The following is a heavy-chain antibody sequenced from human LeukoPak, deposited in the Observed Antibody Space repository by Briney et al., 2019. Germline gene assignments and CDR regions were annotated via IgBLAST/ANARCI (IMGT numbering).Heavy chain of an antibody. Sequence: SQTLSLTSAISGDSASSNSAACNCIRQPPSRCLEWLGRTYFRCQSYQDYAVSVKGRINIDSDTCKNQLSLRLSSGTPGGTAVYYCSSGWARSSWGQGTLVTVSS. CDR2: TYFRCQSYQ. CDR3: SSGWARSS. D-gene: IGHD6-13*01. V-gene: IGHV6-1*01. J-gene: IGHJ5*02. CDR1: GDSASSNSAA.